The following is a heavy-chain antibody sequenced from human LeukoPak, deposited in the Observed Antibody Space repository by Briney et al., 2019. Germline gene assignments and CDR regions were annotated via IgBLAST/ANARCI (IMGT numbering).Heavy chain of an antibody. Sequence: HPGGSLRLSCAASGFTFSSYAMSWVRQAPGKGLEWVSAISGSGGSTYYADSVKGRFTISRDNSKNTLYLQMNSLRAEDTAVYYCAKDKLVGATKGIDDAFDIWGQGTMVTVSS. D-gene: IGHD1-26*01. CDR3: AKDKLVGATKGIDDAFDI. CDR1: GFTFSSYA. CDR2: ISGSGGST. J-gene: IGHJ3*02. V-gene: IGHV3-23*01.